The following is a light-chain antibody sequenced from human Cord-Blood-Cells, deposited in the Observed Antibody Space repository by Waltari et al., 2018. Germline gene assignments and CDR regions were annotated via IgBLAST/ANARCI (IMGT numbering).Light chain of an antibody. CDR1: QSISSY. V-gene: IGKV1-39*01. CDR3: QQSYSTPFT. J-gene: IGKJ3*01. CDR2: AAS. Sequence: DIQMTQSPSSLSASVGDRVTITCRASQSISSYLNWYQQKPGKAPKLLIYAASSSQSGVPSRFSGSGAGTDFTLTISSLQPEDFAPYYCQQSYSTPFTFGPGTTVDI.